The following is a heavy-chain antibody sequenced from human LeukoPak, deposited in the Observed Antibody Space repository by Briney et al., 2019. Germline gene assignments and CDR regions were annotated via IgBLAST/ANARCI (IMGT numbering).Heavy chain of an antibody. J-gene: IGHJ4*02. CDR3: ARGRTMVRGVIEPSD. V-gene: IGHV1-69*13. D-gene: IGHD3-10*01. CDR1: GGTFSSYA. Sequence: GASVKVSCKASGGTFSSYAISWVRQAPGQGLEWMGGIIPIFGTANYAQKFQGRVTITADESTSTAYMELSSLRSEDTAVYYCARGRTMVRGVIEPSDWGQGTLVTVSS. CDR2: IIPIFGTA.